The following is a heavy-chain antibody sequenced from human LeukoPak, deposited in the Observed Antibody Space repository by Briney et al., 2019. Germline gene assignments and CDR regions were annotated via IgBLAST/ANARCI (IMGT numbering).Heavy chain of an antibody. CDR2: INHSGST. J-gene: IGHJ4*02. CDR1: GGSFSGYY. CDR3: ARGQSSGYSPFDY. Sequence: PSETLSLTCAVYGGSFSGYYWSWIRQPPGKGLEWIGEINHSGSTNYNPSLKSRVTISVDTSKNQFSLKLSSVTAADTAVYYCARGQSSGYSPFDYWGQGTLVTVSS. D-gene: IGHD3-22*01. V-gene: IGHV4-34*01.